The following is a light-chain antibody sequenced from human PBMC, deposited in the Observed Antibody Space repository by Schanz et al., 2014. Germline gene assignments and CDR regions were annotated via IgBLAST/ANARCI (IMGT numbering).Light chain of an antibody. J-gene: IGKJ3*01. V-gene: IGKV3-20*01. CDR2: GAS. CDR3: QHYGRPPLT. Sequence: EIVLTQSPGTLSLSPGERATLSCRASQSVSSSYLAWYQQKTGQAPRLLIYGASTRATGIPDRFSGSGSGTDFTLTISRLEPEDFAVYYCQHYGRPPLTFGPGTTVDIK. CDR1: QSVSSSY.